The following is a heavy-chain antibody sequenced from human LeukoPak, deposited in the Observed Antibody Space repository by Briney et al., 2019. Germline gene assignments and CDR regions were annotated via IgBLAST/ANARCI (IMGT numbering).Heavy chain of an antibody. CDR1: GYTFTGYY. CDR3: ARAPRHPFWSGYPHTDWFDP. D-gene: IGHD3-3*01. CDR2: INPQSGGT. J-gene: IGHJ5*02. Sequence: ASMKVSCKPSGYTFTGYYIQWVRQAPGQGLEWMGWINPQSGGTNYAQKFQGRVTMTRDTSISTAYMELRSLRSDDTAVYYCARAPRHPFWSGYPHTDWFDPWGQGTLVTVSS. V-gene: IGHV1-2*02.